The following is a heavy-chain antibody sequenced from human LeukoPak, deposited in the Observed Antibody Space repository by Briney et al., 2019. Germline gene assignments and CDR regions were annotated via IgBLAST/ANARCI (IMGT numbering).Heavy chain of an antibody. D-gene: IGHD4-17*01. CDR1: GYTFTSYY. V-gene: IGHV1-8*02. J-gene: IGHJ5*02. CDR3: ARVRSAVTTLAKRNWFDP. CDR2: MNPNSGNT. Sequence: ASVKVSCKASGYTFTSYYMHWVRQATGQGLEWMGWMNPNSGNTGYAQKFQGRVTMTRNTSISTAYMELSSLRSEDTAVYYCARVRSAVTTLAKRNWFDPWGQGTLVTVSS.